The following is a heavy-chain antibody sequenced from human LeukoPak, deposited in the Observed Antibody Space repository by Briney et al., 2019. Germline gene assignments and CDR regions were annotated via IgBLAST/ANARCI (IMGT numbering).Heavy chain of an antibody. D-gene: IGHD4-23*01. V-gene: IGHV3-23*01. J-gene: IGHJ4*02. CDR1: GFTFSSYA. CDR2: ISSSADST. Sequence: TGGSLRLSCEASGFTFSSYAMSWVRQAQGKGLAWVSVISSSADSTYYADSVKGGFTISRDNSKNTLYLKMNNLRAEDTAVYYCAKPLEKYTYGGNFDYWGQGILVTVSS. CDR3: AKPLEKYTYGGNFDY.